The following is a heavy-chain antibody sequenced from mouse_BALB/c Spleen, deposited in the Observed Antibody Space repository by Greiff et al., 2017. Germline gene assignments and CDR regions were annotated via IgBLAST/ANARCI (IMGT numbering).Heavy chain of an antibody. CDR3: TYYYGSSYFYAMDY. Sequence: EVQLQQSGTVLARPGASVKMSCKASGYTFTSYWMHWVKQRPGQGLEWIGAIYPGNSDTSYNQKFKGKAKLTAVTSTSTAYMKLSSLTNEDSAVYYCTYYYGSSYFYAMDYWGQGTSVTVSS. J-gene: IGHJ4*01. V-gene: IGHV1-5*01. CDR2: IYPGNSDT. D-gene: IGHD1-1*01. CDR1: GYTFTSYW.